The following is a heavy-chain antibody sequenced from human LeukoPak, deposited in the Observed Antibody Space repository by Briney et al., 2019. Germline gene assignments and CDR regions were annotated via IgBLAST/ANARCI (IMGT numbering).Heavy chain of an antibody. V-gene: IGHV3-7*01. CDR2: IKRDGSEK. J-gene: IGHJ4*02. Sequence: GGSLRLSCAASGFTFSRSWMTWVRQAPGKGLECVANIKRDGSEKHYVDSVKGRFTISRDNGKNSLYLQMNSLRAEDTAVYYCARDEVGYFDYWGQGTLVTVSS. CDR1: GFTFSRSW. CDR3: ARDEVGYFDY.